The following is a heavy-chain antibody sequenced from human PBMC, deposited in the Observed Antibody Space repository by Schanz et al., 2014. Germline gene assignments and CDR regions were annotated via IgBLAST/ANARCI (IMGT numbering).Heavy chain of an antibody. J-gene: IGHJ4*02. D-gene: IGHD6-13*01. CDR3: ARDGEAAAGCDY. Sequence: EVQLLESGGGLVQPGGSLRLSCLASGFAFSSYGMNWLRQAPGKGLEWVSSISSGGGSTYYADSVKGRFTISRDNSKNTLYLQMKSLRSEDTAVYYCARDGEAAAGCDYWGQGTLVTVSS. CDR1: GFAFSSYG. CDR2: ISSGGGST. V-gene: IGHV3-23*01.